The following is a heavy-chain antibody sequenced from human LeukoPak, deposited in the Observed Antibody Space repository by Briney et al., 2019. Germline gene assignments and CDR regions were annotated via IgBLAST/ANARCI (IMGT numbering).Heavy chain of an antibody. J-gene: IGHJ4*02. CDR1: GFTFSSYG. Sequence: PGRSLRLSCAASGFTFSSYGMHWVRQAPGKGLEWVAVISYDGSNKYYADSVKGRFTISRDNSKNTLYLQMNSLRAEHTAVYYCARDGTGGYYDSSGYYPTHFDYWGQGTLVTVSS. D-gene: IGHD3-22*01. CDR2: ISYDGSNK. CDR3: ARDGTGGYYDSSGYYPTHFDY. V-gene: IGHV3-30*03.